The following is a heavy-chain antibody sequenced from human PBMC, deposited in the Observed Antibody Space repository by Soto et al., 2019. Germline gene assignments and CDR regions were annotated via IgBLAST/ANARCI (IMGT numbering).Heavy chain of an antibody. V-gene: IGHV1-8*01. D-gene: IGHD1-26*01. Sequence: QVQLVQSGAEVKKPGASVKVSCKASGYTFTSYDINWVRQATGQGLGWMGGMNANSGNTGYAQTYQGRVTITSNTSIRTAYVELSSLRSEYTAVYYFARKTVGAVDYWGQGTLVTVSS. CDR1: GYTFTSYD. CDR2: MNANSGNT. CDR3: ARKTVGAVDY. J-gene: IGHJ4*02.